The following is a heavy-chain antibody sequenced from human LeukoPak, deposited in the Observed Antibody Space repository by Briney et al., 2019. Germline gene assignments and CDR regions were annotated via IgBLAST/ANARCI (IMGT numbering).Heavy chain of an antibody. CDR3: ARDLRGSAYSSSWYGMDV. D-gene: IGHD6-13*01. Sequence: GGSLRLSRAASGFTVSSNYMSWVRQAPGKGLEWVSVIYSGGSTYYADSVKGRFTISRHNSKNTLYLQMNSLRAEDTAVYYCARDLRGSAYSSSWYGMDVWGQGTTVTVSS. J-gene: IGHJ6*02. CDR2: IYSGGST. CDR1: GFTVSSNY. V-gene: IGHV3-53*04.